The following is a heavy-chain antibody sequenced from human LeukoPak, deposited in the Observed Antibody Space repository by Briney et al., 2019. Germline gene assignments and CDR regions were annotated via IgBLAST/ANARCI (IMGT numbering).Heavy chain of an antibody. CDR1: GFTVSSNS. J-gene: IGHJ2*01. CDR2: IYSDNT. D-gene: IGHD4-23*01. CDR3: SIHYGGERYFDL. V-gene: IGHV3-53*01. Sequence: GGSLRLSCTVSGFTVSSNSMSWVRQAPGKGLEWVSFIYSDNTHYSDSVKGRFTISRDSSKNTLYLQMNSLKTEDTAVYYCSIHYGGERYFDLWGRGTLVTVSS.